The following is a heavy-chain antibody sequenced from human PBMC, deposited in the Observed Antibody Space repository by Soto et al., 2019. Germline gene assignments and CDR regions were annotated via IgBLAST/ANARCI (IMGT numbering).Heavy chain of an antibody. CDR1: GFTFSSYA. D-gene: IGHD6-19*01. J-gene: IGHJ4*02. V-gene: IGHV3-23*01. CDR2: ISGSGGST. Sequence: GGSLRLSCAASGFTFSSYAMSWVRQAPGKGLEWVSAISGSGGSTYYADSVKGRFTISRDNSKNTLYLQMNSLRAEDTAVYYCAKQGGPAVAGNYFDYWGQGTLVTVSS. CDR3: AKQGGPAVAGNYFDY.